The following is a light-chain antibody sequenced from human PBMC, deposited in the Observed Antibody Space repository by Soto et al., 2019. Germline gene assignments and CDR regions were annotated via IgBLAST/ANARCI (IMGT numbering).Light chain of an antibody. CDR3: QQSYSTPIT. V-gene: IGKV1-39*01. CDR2: AAS. CDR1: QSISSY. J-gene: IGKJ5*01. Sequence: DIHMTQSPSSLSVSVGDRVTITCRASQSISSYLNWYQQKPGKAPKLLIYAASSLQSGVPSRFSGSGSGTDFTLTISSLQPEDFATYYCQQSYSTPITFGQGTRLEIK.